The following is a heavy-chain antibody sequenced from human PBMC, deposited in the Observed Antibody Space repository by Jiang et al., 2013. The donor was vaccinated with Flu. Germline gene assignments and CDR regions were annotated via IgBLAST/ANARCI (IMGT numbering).Heavy chain of an antibody. CDR1: GYTFTDYY. CDR2: INPSSGGT. J-gene: IGHJ4*02. D-gene: IGHD2-2*01. V-gene: IGHV1-2*02. Sequence: SGAEVKKPGASVKVSCKASGYTFTDYYMHWVRQAPGQGLEWMGWINPSSGGTNFAQNFQGRVTLTRDTSISTAYMELSRLRSDDTAVYYCARSVSYGCSSTSCYHFDSWGQGTLVTVSS. CDR3: ARSVSYGCSSTSCYHFDS.